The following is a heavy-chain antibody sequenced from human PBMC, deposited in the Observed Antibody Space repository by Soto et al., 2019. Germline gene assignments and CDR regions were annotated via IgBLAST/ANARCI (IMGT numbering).Heavy chain of an antibody. CDR2: ISAHSCNT. CDR3: ARIAASGIVHDFDF. Sequence: QVQLVQSEGEVKKPGASVKISCRASGYTFTSYAINWVRQAPGQGLEWLGWISAHSCNTNYAQQLQSIVTITTDPSTTTAYMELRSLRSDDTAIYYCARIAASGIVHDFDFWGQGTLVTVSS. CDR1: GYTFTSYA. V-gene: IGHV1-18*01. D-gene: IGHD6-13*01. J-gene: IGHJ4*02.